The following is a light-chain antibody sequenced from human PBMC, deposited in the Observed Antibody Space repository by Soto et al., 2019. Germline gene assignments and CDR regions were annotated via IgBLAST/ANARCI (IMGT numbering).Light chain of an antibody. Sequence: ESVLTQSPGTPSLSPGERGTLSCRASQSVSSNLAWYQQKPGQAPRLLIYGEYTRATGIPARFSGSGSGTEFTLTISSLQSEDFAVYYCKKYNNWPWTFGQGNTGDIK. CDR1: QSVSSN. CDR3: KKYNNWPWT. J-gene: IGKJ1*01. CDR2: GEY. V-gene: IGKV3-15*01.